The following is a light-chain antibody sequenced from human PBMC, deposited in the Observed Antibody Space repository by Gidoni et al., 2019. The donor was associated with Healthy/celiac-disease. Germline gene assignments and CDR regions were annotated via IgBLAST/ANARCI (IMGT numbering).Light chain of an antibody. Sequence: DIQMTQSPPSLSASVGDRVTITCQASQDISNYLNWYQQKPGKAPKHLIYDASNLETGVPSRFSGSGSGTDFTFAISSLQPEDIATYYCQQYDNLPPYTFGQXTKLEIK. J-gene: IGKJ2*01. CDR3: QQYDNLPPYT. V-gene: IGKV1-33*01. CDR2: DAS. CDR1: QDISNY.